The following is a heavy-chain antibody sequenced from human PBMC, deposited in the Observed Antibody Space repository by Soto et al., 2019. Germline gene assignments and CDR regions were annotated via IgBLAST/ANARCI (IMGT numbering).Heavy chain of an antibody. CDR3: ARDIPYDFWSGYQGLSSGWYSDY. J-gene: IGHJ4*02. CDR1: GGSISSYY. Sequence: PSETLSLTCTVSGGSISSYYWSWIRQPAGKGLEWIGRIYTSGSTNYNPSLKSRVTMSVDTSKNQFSLKLSSVTAADTAVYYCARDIPYDFWSGYQGLSSGWYSDYWGQGTLVTVSS. V-gene: IGHV4-4*07. CDR2: IYTSGST. D-gene: IGHD3-3*01.